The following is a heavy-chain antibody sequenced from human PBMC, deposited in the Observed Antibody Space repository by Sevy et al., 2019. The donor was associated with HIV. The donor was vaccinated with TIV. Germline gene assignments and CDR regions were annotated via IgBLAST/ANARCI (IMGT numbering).Heavy chain of an antibody. D-gene: IGHD5-18*01. J-gene: IGHJ4*02. V-gene: IGHV3-7*01. CDR2: MKEDGSEK. Sequence: GGSLRLSCAASGFTFSVYWMNWVRQAPGKGLEWVATMKEDGSEKYYVDSVKGRFTISRDNAKNSLYLQMNSLRAEDTAVYYCVGGGGGGYSYSLHYWGQGALVTVSS. CDR3: VGGGGGGYSYSLHY. CDR1: GFTFSVYW.